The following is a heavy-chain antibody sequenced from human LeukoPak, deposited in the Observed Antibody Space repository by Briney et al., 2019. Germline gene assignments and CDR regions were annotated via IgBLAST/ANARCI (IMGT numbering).Heavy chain of an antibody. Sequence: ASVKVSCKASGYTFTSYDINWVRQATGQGLEWMGWVNPNSGNTGYAQKFQGRVTMTRNTSISTAYMELSSLRSEDTAVYYCARVPIAVAGRRFDPWGQGTLVTVSS. CDR1: GYTFTSYD. D-gene: IGHD6-19*01. J-gene: IGHJ5*02. CDR3: ARVPIAVAGRRFDP. CDR2: VNPNSGNT. V-gene: IGHV1-8*01.